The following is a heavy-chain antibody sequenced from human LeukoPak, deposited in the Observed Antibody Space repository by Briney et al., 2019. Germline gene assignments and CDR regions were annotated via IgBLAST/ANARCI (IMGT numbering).Heavy chain of an antibody. CDR1: GFTFDDYG. CDR2: INWNGGST. V-gene: IGHV3-20*04. Sequence: TGGSLRLSCEVSGFTFDDYGMNWVRQPPGKGLEWISDINWNGGSTSYAASVWGRFTVSRDNAKNLLYLQMTSLRVEDTALYYCARRKDFADFGSAYYPLDHWGQGTLVTVS. J-gene: IGHJ5*02. D-gene: IGHD3-3*01. CDR3: ARRKDFADFGSAYYPLDH.